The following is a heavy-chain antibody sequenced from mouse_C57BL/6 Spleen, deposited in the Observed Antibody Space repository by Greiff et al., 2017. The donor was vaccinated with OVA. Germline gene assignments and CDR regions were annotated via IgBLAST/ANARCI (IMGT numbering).Heavy chain of an antibody. J-gene: IGHJ3*01. CDR3: ARTDSNYAWFAY. V-gene: IGHV2-2*01. CDR1: GFSLTSYG. CDR2: IWGGGST. D-gene: IGHD2-5*01. Sequence: VLLKASGPGLVQPSQSLSLTCTVSGFSLTSYGVHWVRQSPGKGLVWLGVIWGGGSTDYNAAFISRLSISKDNSKSQVFFKMNSLQADDTAIYYCARTDSNYAWFAYWGQGTLVTVSA.